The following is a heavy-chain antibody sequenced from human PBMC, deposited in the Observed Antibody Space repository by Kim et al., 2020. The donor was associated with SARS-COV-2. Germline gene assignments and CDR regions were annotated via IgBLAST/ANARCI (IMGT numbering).Heavy chain of an antibody. D-gene: IGHD2-21*02. J-gene: IGHJ4*02. CDR2: IGTVGDP. Sequence: GGSLRLSCAASGFTLSNYAMAWVRQAPGKGLEWVSTIGTVGDPSYADPVKGRFTISRDIFKNTLYLQTNSLRAEDTATYYCAKRGYCTGGACYSHFDHWGQGTLVTVSS. CDR3: AKRGYCTGGACYSHFDH. V-gene: IGHV3-23*01. CDR1: GFTLSNYA.